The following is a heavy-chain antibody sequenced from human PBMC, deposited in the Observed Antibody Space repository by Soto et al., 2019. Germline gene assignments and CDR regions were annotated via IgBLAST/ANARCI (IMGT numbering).Heavy chain of an antibody. V-gene: IGHV3-64D*06. Sequence: LGGSLRLSCSASGFTFSSYAMHWVRQAPGKGLEYVSAISSNGGSTYYADSVKGRFTISRDNSKNTLYLQMSSLRAEDTAVYYCAPRPPYYCSGGSCYSGNWFDPWGQGTLVTVSS. J-gene: IGHJ5*02. CDR1: GFTFSSYA. CDR2: ISSNGGST. D-gene: IGHD2-15*01. CDR3: APRPPYYCSGGSCYSGNWFDP.